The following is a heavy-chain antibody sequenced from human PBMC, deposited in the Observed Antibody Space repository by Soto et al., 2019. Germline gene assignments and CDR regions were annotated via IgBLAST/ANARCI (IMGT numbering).Heavy chain of an antibody. D-gene: IGHD2-15*01. CDR1: RYAFTSYC. J-gene: IGHJ6*02. V-gene: IGHV1-18*04. Sequence: GASVEVSCVDSRYAFTSYCMSWVRQAPVQGLEWMGWISAYNDNTKYAQKRLGRGTMTTVTSTSPAYMDPRSLRSDDTAVYSCARVGVVAANDYYYYGMDVWGQGTTVTVSS. CDR2: ISAYNDNT. CDR3: ARVGVVAANDYYYYGMDV.